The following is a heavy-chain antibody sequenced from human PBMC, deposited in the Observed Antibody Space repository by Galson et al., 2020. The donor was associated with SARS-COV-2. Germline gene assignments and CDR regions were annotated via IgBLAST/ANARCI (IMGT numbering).Heavy chain of an antibody. J-gene: IGHJ4*02. Sequence: SETLSLTCTVSDGSISSSRYFWGWLRQPPGKGLEWIGSIYYSGSTYYSPSLKSRVTISVDTSKSQFSLKLSSGTAADPAVYYWARGITTDYGVYPCPLDYWGQGTLVTVSS. CDR3: ARGITTDYGVYPCPLDY. V-gene: IGHV4-39*01. CDR1: DGSISSSRYF. D-gene: IGHD4-17*01. CDR2: IYYSGST.